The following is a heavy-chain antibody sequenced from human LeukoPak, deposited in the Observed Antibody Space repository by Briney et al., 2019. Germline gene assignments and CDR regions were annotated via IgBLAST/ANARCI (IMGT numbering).Heavy chain of an antibody. CDR3: ARVPGIAAAGTHDY. CDR1: GFTFSSYS. Sequence: GGSLRLSCAASGFTFSSYSMNWVRQAPGKGLEWVAVISYDGSNKYYADSVKGRFTISRDNSKNTLYLQMNSLRAEDTAVYYCARVPGIAAAGTHDYWGQGTLVTGSS. V-gene: IGHV3-30*03. J-gene: IGHJ4*02. D-gene: IGHD6-13*01. CDR2: ISYDGSNK.